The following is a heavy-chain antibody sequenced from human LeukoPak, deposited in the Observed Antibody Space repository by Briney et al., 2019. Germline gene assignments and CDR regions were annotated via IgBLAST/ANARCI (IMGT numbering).Heavy chain of an antibody. CDR1: GYTFTSYY. CDR2: MNPNSGNT. D-gene: IGHD3-10*01. V-gene: IGHV1-8*01. CDR3: ARRFSGSGSPITY. Sequence: ASVKGSCKAFGYTFTSYYIKWVRQGTGQGLEWVGWMNPNSGNTGYAQKFQGRVTMTRNTSISTAYMELSSLRSEDTAVYYCARRFSGSGSPITYWGQGTLVTVSS. J-gene: IGHJ4*02.